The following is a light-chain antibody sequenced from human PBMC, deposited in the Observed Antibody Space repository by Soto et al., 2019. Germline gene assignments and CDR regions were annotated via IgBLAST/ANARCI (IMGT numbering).Light chain of an antibody. J-gene: IGKJ5*01. CDR3: MQSTQLPPT. CDR1: QSLLHITGEAF. CDR2: EVS. Sequence: DVVFTQTPLSLSVTPGQPASISWKSSQSLLHITGEAFLFWYLQKPGQSPQLLIYEVSTRVSGVPDRFSGSGSGTDFTLEISRVETDDVGIYYCMQSTQLPPTFGQGTRLEI. V-gene: IGKV2D-29*02.